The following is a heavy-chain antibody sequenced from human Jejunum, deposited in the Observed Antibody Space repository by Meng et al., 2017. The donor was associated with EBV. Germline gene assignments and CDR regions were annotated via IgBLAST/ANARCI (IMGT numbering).Heavy chain of an antibody. D-gene: IGHD3-10*01. CDR1: GYNFSSYA. CDR2: INTKTGNP. Sequence: HVKPVTSGLDVKEPGVSVKVSCKASGYNFSSYAMNLVRRAPGQGRKWMGWINTKTGNPTYAQGFTGRFVFSLDTSVGTAYLQISSLKAEDTAVYYCARDWGGDYLDYWGQGTLVTVSS. V-gene: IGHV7-4-1*02. CDR3: ARDWGGDYLDY. J-gene: IGHJ4*02.